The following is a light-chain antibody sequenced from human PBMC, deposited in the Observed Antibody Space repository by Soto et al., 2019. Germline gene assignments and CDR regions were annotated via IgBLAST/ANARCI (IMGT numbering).Light chain of an antibody. CDR2: DAS. CDR3: QQRSNWPPRYT. J-gene: IGKJ2*01. V-gene: IGKV3-11*01. Sequence: EIVLTQSPATLSLSPGERATLSCRASQSVSSYLAWYQQKPGQAPRLLIYDASNRATGIPARFSGSGSGTDFTLTICSLETEDFAVYYCQQRSNWPPRYTFGQGTKLEIK. CDR1: QSVSSY.